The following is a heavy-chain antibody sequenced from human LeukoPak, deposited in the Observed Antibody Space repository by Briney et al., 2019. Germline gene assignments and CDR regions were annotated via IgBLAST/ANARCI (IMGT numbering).Heavy chain of an antibody. J-gene: IGHJ4*02. D-gene: IGHD2-2*01. V-gene: IGHV3-48*03. Sequence: PGGSLRLSCAASGFTFSSFEMNWVPQAPGKGLEWVSYISSSGYTIYYADSVKGQFTISRDNAKNSLYLQMNSLRAEDTAVYYCAREDCSSTSCYDPSVSDYWGQGTLVTVSS. CDR3: AREDCSSTSCYDPSVSDY. CDR2: ISSSGYTI. CDR1: GFTFSSFE.